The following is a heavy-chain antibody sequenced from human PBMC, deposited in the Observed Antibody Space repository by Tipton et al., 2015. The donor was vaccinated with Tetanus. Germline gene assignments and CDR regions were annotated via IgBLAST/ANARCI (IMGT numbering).Heavy chain of an antibody. D-gene: IGHD3-16*01. CDR3: ARAISSRWGKHDAFDI. J-gene: IGHJ3*02. V-gene: IGHV3-21*01. CDR2: INSRSSSI. Sequence: SLRLSCAASGFTFKSYALNWVRQAPGKGLEWVSSINSRSSSIYYSDSVKGRFTVSRDNAKNSLYLQVNSLRVEDTAVYYCARAISSRWGKHDAFDIWGQGTTVAVSS. CDR1: GFTFKSYA.